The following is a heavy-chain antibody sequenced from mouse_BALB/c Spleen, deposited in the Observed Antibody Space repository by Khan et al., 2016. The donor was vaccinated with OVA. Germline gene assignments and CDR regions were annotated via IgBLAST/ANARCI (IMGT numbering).Heavy chain of an antibody. CDR3: VRRGYGNYRFAY. Sequence: VQLKQSGAELLRPGALVKLSCKASGFNIKDYYMLWVKQRPEQGLVWIGWNDPENGNTIYDPKFQGKASITADTSSNTAYLQLSSLTSEDTAVYYCVRRGYGNYRFAYWGQGTLVTVSA. CDR1: GFNIKDYY. J-gene: IGHJ3*01. D-gene: IGHD2-1*01. V-gene: IGHV14-1*02. CDR2: NDPENGNT.